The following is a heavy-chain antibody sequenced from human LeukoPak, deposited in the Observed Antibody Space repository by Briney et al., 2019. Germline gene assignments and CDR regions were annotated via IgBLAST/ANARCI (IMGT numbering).Heavy chain of an antibody. Sequence: GGSLRLSCAAPGFIFDNYAIHWVRQAPGKGLEWVSTIYSGGSTYYADSVKGRFIISRDNSKNTLYLQMNSLRAEDTAVYYCASGESYYLENWGQGTLVTVSS. CDR2: IYSGGST. D-gene: IGHD1-26*01. CDR1: GFIFDNYA. V-gene: IGHV3-66*01. J-gene: IGHJ4*02. CDR3: ASGESYYLEN.